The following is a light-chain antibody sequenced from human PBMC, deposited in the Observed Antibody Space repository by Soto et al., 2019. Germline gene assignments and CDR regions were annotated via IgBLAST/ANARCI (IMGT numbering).Light chain of an antibody. V-gene: IGKV3-20*01. CDR2: GAS. CDR3: QQDGSSPLT. CDR1: QSVSSSY. J-gene: IGKJ4*01. Sequence: EIVLTQSPGTLSLSPGERATLSCRASQSVSSSYLAWYQHKPGQAPRLLIYGASSRATGIPDRFSGSGSGTDFTLTISRLEPEDFAVYYCQQDGSSPLTFGVGTKVEIK.